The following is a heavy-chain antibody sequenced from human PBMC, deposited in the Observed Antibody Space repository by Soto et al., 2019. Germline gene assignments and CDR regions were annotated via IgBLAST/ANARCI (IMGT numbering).Heavy chain of an antibody. D-gene: IGHD6-25*01. CDR1: GYTFTTYI. CDR3: ARIPAENEFAMDV. J-gene: IGHJ6*02. Sequence: ASVKVSCKASGYTFTTYIITWVRQAPGQGLEWVGWIAAYNGKTNYAQKFRGRVTMTIETSTSTANMELRGLTSDDTAIYYCARIPAENEFAMDVWGHGTTVTVSS. V-gene: IGHV1-18*01. CDR2: IAAYNGKT.